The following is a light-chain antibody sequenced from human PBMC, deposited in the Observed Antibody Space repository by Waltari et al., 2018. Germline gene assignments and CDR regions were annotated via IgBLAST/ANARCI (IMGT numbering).Light chain of an antibody. CDR3: QTGGHGTWV. Sequence: QLVLTQSPSASASLGASVKLTCTLSSGHSSNIIAWHQQQPEKGPRYLMKVNSDGGHSKGDEILVRFSGSSSGAERYLTISSLQSEDEADYYCQTGGHGTWVFGGGTKLTVL. V-gene: IGLV4-69*01. J-gene: IGLJ3*02. CDR1: SGHSSNI. CDR2: VNSDGGH.